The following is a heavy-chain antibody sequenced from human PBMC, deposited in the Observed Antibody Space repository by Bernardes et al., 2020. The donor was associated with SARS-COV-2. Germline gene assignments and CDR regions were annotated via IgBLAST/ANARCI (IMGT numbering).Heavy chain of an antibody. CDR1: SGSFSGYY. D-gene: IGHD2-15*01. Sequence: SETLSLTCAVYSGSFSGYYWSWIRQTPGKGLEWIGEINDSGSTKYNPALKNRVTISVDPSKNQFSLKLNSVTAADTAVYYCARGSAAVVSHFMLLFANWYFDLWGRGTLVTVSS. J-gene: IGHJ2*01. CDR2: INDSGST. CDR3: ARGSAAVVSHFMLLFANWYFDL. V-gene: IGHV4-34*01.